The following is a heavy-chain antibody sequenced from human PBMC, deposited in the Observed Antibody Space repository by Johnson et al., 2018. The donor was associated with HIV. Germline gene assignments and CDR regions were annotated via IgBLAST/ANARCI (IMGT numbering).Heavy chain of an antibody. CDR1: GFTFSSYA. Sequence: QVQLVESGGGVVQPGRSLRLSCAASGFTFSSYAMHWVRQAPGKGLEWVAVISYDGSNKYYADSVKGRFTISRDNPKTSLHLQMTSLTADDTAVYYCANSLILDDFNIWGQGTMVTVSS. CDR2: ISYDGSNK. D-gene: IGHD2-15*01. J-gene: IGHJ3*02. CDR3: ANSLILDDFNI. V-gene: IGHV3-30-3*01.